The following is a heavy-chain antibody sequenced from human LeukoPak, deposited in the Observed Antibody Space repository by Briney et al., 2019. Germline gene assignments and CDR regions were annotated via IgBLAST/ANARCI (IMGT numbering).Heavy chain of an antibody. Sequence: SQTLSLTCPVSGRSLSIYYWSWIRQPAGKGLEWIGRIYTSGSTNYNPSLKRRFTMSVDTSQDQFSLELSSVTAADTAVYYCARVSGGDLEYYFDYWGQGALVTVSS. V-gene: IGHV4-4*07. D-gene: IGHD2-21*02. CDR3: ARVSGGDLEYYFDY. CDR1: GRSLSIYY. CDR2: IYTSGST. J-gene: IGHJ4*02.